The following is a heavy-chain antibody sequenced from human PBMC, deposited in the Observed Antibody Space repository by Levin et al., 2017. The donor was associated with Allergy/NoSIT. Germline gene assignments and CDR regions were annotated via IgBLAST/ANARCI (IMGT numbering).Heavy chain of an antibody. D-gene: IGHD3-10*01. CDR2: ISGSGGST. J-gene: IGHJ4*02. CDR3: ATAGTLSYGSGSYYTDY. Sequence: GGSLRLSCAASGFTFSSYAMSWVRQAPGKGLDWVSAISGSGGSTYYADSVKGRFTISRDNSKNTLYLQMNSLRAEDTALYYCATAGTLSYGSGSYYTDYWGQGTLVTVSS. CDR1: GFTFSSYA. V-gene: IGHV3-23*01.